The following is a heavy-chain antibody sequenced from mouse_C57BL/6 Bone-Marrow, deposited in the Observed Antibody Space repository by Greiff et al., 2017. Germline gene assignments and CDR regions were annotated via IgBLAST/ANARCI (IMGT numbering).Heavy chain of an antibody. Sequence: EVKLVESGGDLVKPGGSLKLSCAASGFTFSSYGMSWVRQTPDKRLAWVATISSGGSYTYYPDSVKGRFTITRDNAKNTLYLQLSSLKSEDTAMYYCARITTVGVPFDYWGQGTSVTVSS. V-gene: IGHV5-6*01. J-gene: IGHJ4*01. CDR3: ARITTVGVPFDY. CDR1: GFTFSSYG. CDR2: ISSGGSYT. D-gene: IGHD1-1*01.